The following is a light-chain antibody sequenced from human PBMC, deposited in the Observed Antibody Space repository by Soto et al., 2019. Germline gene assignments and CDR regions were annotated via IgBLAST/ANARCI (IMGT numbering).Light chain of an antibody. CDR3: SSYTSSSTLV. CDR2: DVN. CDR1: SSDVGGYNS. Sequence: QSALTQPASVSGSPGQSIAISCTGTSSDVGGYNSVSWYQHHPGKAPKLMIYDVNYRPSGISDRFSGSKSGNTASLTISGLQAEDEADYYCSSYTSSSTLVFGTGTKVXVL. V-gene: IGLV2-14*03. J-gene: IGLJ1*01.